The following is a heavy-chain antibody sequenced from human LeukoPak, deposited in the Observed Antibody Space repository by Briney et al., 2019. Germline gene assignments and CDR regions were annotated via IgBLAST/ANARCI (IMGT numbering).Heavy chain of an antibody. D-gene: IGHD3-22*01. Sequence: SETLSLTATVSGGSVSSGSYYWSWIRQPPGKGLEWIGYIYYSGSTNYNPSLKSRVTISVDTSKNQFSLKLSSVTAADTAVYYCARDSTYYYDSSGYYYAPDAFDIWGQGTMVTVSS. J-gene: IGHJ3*02. CDR1: GGSVSSGSYY. CDR2: IYYSGST. V-gene: IGHV4-61*01. CDR3: ARDSTYYYDSSGYYYAPDAFDI.